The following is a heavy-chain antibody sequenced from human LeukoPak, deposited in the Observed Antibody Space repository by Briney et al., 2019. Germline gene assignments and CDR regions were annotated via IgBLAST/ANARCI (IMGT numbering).Heavy chain of an antibody. CDR3: AKTKGYSYGYYFDY. Sequence: GRSRRLSCAASGFPFRRYAMEGGRRSLGKGREWVAVISYDGFNKYYADSVKGRFAISSDNSKNTLYLQMNSLRAEDTAVYYCAKTKGYSYGYYFDYWGQGTLVTVSS. J-gene: IGHJ4*02. CDR1: GFPFRRYA. D-gene: IGHD5-18*01. CDR2: ISYDGFNK. V-gene: IGHV3-30*18.